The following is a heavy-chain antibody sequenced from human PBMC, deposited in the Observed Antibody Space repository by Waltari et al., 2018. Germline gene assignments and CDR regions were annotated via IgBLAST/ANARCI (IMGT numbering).Heavy chain of an antibody. CDR1: GFTFSTFW. V-gene: IGHV3-74*01. J-gene: IGHJ5*02. CDR2: IKRDGSAT. CDR3: ASDVHSGRYGWFDP. D-gene: IGHD1-26*01. Sequence: EVQLVESGGGLVHPGGSLRLSCEASGFTFSTFWVHGVRQVPGKGLVWVSRIKRDGSATSYADSVKGRFTISRDNAKNTVYLQMNSLRVEDTAVYHCASDVHSGRYGWFDPWGQGTLVTVSS.